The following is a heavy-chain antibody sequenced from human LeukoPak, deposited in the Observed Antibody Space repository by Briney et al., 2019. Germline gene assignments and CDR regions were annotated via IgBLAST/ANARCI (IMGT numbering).Heavy chain of an antibody. CDR3: ARGAIDYYDSSGYYFDY. Sequence: SETLSPTCTVSGYSISSGYYWGWIRQPPGKGLEWIGSIYHSGSTYYNPSLKSRVTISVDTSKNQFSLKLSSVTAADTAVYYCARGAIDYYDSSGYYFDYWGQGTLVTVSS. V-gene: IGHV4-38-2*02. D-gene: IGHD3-22*01. CDR2: IYHSGST. CDR1: GYSISSGYY. J-gene: IGHJ4*02.